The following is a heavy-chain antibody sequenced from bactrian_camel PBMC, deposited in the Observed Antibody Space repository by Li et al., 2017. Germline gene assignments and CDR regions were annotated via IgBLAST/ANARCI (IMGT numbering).Heavy chain of an antibody. CDR1: GDQFGSPC. CDR2: FDTDGTI. D-gene: IGHD2*01. Sequence: HVQLVESGGGSVQAGGSLNLSCTAEGDQFGSPCMGWFRQAPGKEREGVAAFDTDGTIIYADSVKGRFTISKDDAKNTLYLQMDSLEPEDTAVYYCATAFTPGDRPTTPGTQVTVS. V-gene: IGHV3S55*01. J-gene: IGHJ4*01.